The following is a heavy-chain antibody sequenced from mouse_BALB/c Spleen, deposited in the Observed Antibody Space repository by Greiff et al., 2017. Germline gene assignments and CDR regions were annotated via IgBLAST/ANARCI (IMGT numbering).Heavy chain of an antibody. CDR2: ISNLAYSI. J-gene: IGHJ4*01. CDR3: ARNWDVGAMDY. D-gene: IGHD4-1*01. CDR1: GFTFSDYG. Sequence: EVKLVESGGGLVQPGGSRKLSCAASGFTFSDYGMAWVRQAPGKGPEWVAFISNLAYSIYYADTVTGRFTISRENAKNTLYLEMSSLRSEDTAMYYCARNWDVGAMDYWGQGTSVTVSS. V-gene: IGHV5-15*02.